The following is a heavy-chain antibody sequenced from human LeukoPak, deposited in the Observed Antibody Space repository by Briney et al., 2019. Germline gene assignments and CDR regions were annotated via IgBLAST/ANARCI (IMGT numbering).Heavy chain of an antibody. J-gene: IGHJ6*03. D-gene: IGHD6-13*01. CDR2: INPNSGGT. Sequence: ASVKVSCKASGYTFTGYYMHWVRQAPGQGLEWMGWINPNSGGTNYAQKFQGRVTMTRDTSISTAYMELSRLRSDDTAVYYCARASIGWVGAAGTRCYYYYMDVWGKGTTVTVSS. CDR1: GYTFTGYY. V-gene: IGHV1-2*02. CDR3: ARASIGWVGAAGTRCYYYYMDV.